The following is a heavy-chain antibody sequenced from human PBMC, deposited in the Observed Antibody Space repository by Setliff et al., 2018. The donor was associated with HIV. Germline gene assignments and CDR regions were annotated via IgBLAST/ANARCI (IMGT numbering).Heavy chain of an antibody. J-gene: IGHJ3*02. CDR2: IYYSGST. V-gene: IGHV4-39*07. Sequence: SETLSLTCTVSGGSISSSSYYWGWIRQPPGKGLEWIGSIYYSGSTYYNPSLKSRVTISVDTSKNQFSLKLSSVTAADAAVYYCARREVEMATHGDAFDIWGQGTMVTVSS. CDR3: ARREVEMATHGDAFDI. D-gene: IGHD5-12*01. CDR1: GGSISSSSYY.